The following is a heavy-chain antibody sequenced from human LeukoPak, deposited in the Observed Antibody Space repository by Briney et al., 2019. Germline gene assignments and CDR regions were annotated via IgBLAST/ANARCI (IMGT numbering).Heavy chain of an antibody. CDR3: ARVPSVGFWSAPPAP. J-gene: IGHJ5*02. V-gene: IGHV4-34*01. Sequence: SETLSLTCAVYGGSFSGYYWSWIRQPPGNGLEWIGEINHSGSTNYNPPLKSRVTISVDTSKNQFSLKLSSVTAADTAVYYCARVPSVGFWSAPPAPWGQGTLVTVSS. CDR1: GGSFSGYY. CDR2: INHSGST. D-gene: IGHD3-3*01.